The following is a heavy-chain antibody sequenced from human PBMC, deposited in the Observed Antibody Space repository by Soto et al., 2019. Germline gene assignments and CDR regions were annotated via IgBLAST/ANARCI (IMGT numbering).Heavy chain of an antibody. CDR1: GFTFSSYA. Sequence: GGSLRLSCAASGFTFSSYAMSWVRQAPGKGLEWVSAISGSGGSTYYADSVKGRFTISRDNSKNTLYLQMNSLRAEDTAVYYCAKVHPYDFWSGYSHYYYYMDVWGKGTTVTVSS. V-gene: IGHV3-23*01. CDR2: ISGSGGST. D-gene: IGHD3-3*01. CDR3: AKVHPYDFWSGYSHYYYYMDV. J-gene: IGHJ6*03.